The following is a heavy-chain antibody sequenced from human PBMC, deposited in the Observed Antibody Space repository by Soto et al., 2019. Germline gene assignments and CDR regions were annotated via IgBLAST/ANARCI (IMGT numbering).Heavy chain of an antibody. CDR3: AIDWPGNTCPCLDV. CDR2: SGGSGCTT. CDR1: GFIFNNYA. Sequence: EVQLWESGGGLVQPGGSLRLSCAASGFIFNNYALTWVRQSPGKGLEWVSTSGGSGCTTYYADSVKGRFTISRDSSKNTLSLQMNSLRVEDTATYYCAIDWPGNTCPCLDVWGQGTTVSVSS. J-gene: IGHJ6*02. V-gene: IGHV3-23*01.